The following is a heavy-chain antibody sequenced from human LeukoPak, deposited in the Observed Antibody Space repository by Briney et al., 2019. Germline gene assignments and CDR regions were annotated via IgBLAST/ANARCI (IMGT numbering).Heavy chain of an antibody. CDR2: INQSGST. Sequence: SETLSPTCAVYGASFSGYYWSWIRQPPGKGLEWIGEINQSGSTSYNPSLKSRVTISVDTSQNQFSLKLSSLTAADTAVYYCARPFDYYGSGTSDYYFDPWGQGILVTVSS. CDR1: GASFSGYY. J-gene: IGHJ4*02. CDR3: ARPFDYYGSGTSDYYFDP. D-gene: IGHD3-10*01. V-gene: IGHV4-34*01.